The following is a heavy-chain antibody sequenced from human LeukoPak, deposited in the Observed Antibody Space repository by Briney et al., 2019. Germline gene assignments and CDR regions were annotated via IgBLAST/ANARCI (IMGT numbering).Heavy chain of an antibody. CDR3: ARALGGGYSSGWYYFDD. CDR2: IYYSGST. Sequence: SEPLSLTCAVSGYSISSGYYWGWIRQPPGKGLEWIGSIYYSGSTYYNPSLKSRVTISVDTAKNQFSLKLSSVTAADTAVYYCARALGGGYSSGWYYFDDWGQGTLVTVSS. D-gene: IGHD6-19*01. J-gene: IGHJ4*02. V-gene: IGHV4-38-2*01. CDR1: GYSISSGYY.